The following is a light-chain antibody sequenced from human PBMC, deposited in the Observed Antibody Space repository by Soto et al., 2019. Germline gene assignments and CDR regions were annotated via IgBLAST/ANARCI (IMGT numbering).Light chain of an antibody. J-gene: IGLJ2*01. CDR1: TGAVTSGHF. Sequence: QAVVTQEPSLTVSPGGTVTLTCGSSTGAVTSGHFPYWFQQKPGQAPRTLSYDTSNKHSWTPARFSASLLGGKAALTLSGAQPEDEAEYYCLLSYSGARPLFGGGTKLTVL. CDR2: DTS. CDR3: LLSYSGARPL. V-gene: IGLV7-46*01.